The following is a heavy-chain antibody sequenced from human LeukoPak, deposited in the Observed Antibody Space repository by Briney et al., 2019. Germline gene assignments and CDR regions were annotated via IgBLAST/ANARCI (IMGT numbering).Heavy chain of an antibody. CDR2: ISYDGSNK. Sequence: GGSLRLSCAASGFTFSDYYMSWIRQAPGKGLEWVAVISYDGSNKYYADSVKGRFTISRDNSKNTLYLQMNSLRAEDTAVYYCARGGSASDYWGQGTLVTVSS. D-gene: IGHD3-10*01. CDR3: ARGGSASDY. CDR1: GFTFSDYY. J-gene: IGHJ4*02. V-gene: IGHV3-30-3*01.